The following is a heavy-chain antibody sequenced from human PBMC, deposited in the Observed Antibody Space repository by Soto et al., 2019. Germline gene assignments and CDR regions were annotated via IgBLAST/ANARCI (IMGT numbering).Heavy chain of an antibody. CDR3: ARDRDAYCSKGICSGPCFDY. CDR2: ISDNSSVI. Sequence: EVQLVESGGGLVQPGGSLRLSCAASGFTFSTYSINWVRQAPGKGLEWISYISDNSSVIYYADAVKGRFTISRDNAKNSLYLQMNSLRDEDTAVYYCARDRDAYCSKGICSGPCFDYWGQGTLVTVSS. D-gene: IGHD2-8*01. V-gene: IGHV3-48*02. CDR1: GFTFSTYS. J-gene: IGHJ4*02.